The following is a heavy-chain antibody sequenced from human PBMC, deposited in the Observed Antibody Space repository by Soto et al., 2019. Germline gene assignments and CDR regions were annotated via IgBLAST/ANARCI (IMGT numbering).Heavy chain of an antibody. V-gene: IGHV4-31*03. Sequence: SETLSLTCTVSGGSISSGGYYWSWIRQHPGKGLEWIGYIYYSGSTYYNPSLKSRVTISVDTSKNQFSLKLSSVTAADTAVYYCARDTGSTHHVLGLYFDYWGQGTLVTVSS. CDR1: GGSISSGGYY. D-gene: IGHD3-16*01. J-gene: IGHJ4*02. CDR3: ARDTGSTHHVLGLYFDY. CDR2: IYYSGST.